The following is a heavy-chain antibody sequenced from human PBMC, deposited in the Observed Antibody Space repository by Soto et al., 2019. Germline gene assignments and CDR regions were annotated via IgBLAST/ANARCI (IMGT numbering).Heavy chain of an antibody. D-gene: IGHD6-19*01. CDR3: ARNPGYSSGWSPYVPEYFQH. J-gene: IGHJ1*01. CDR2: VYYSGST. CDR1: GGSISNKY. V-gene: IGHV4-59*12. Sequence: SETLSLTCTVSGGSISNKYWSWIRQPPGKGLDWIGYVYYSGSTYYNPSFKSRVTISVDTSKNQFSLKLSSVTAADTAVYYCARNPGYSSGWSPYVPEYFQHWGQGTLVTVSS.